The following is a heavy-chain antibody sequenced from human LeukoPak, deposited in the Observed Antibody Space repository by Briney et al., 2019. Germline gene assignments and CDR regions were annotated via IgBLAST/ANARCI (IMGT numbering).Heavy chain of an antibody. D-gene: IGHD1-26*01. CDR2: IRSKAYGGTT. Sequence: GGSLRLSCTASGFTFGDYAMSWFRQAPGKGPEWVGFIRSKAYGGTTEYAASVKGRFTISRDDSKSIAYLQMNSLKTEDTAVYYCTRALVGATRGTFDYWGQGTLVTVSS. J-gene: IGHJ4*02. CDR3: TRALVGATRGTFDY. V-gene: IGHV3-49*03. CDR1: GFTFGDYA.